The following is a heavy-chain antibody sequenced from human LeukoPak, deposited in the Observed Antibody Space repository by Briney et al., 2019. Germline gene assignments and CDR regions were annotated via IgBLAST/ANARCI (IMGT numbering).Heavy chain of an antibody. D-gene: IGHD2-21*01. CDR2: IYGGGST. Sequence: PGGSLRLSCAASGFIVSSNYMSWVRQAPGKGLECVSLIYGGGSTYYADSVKGRFTISRDNSKNTIFLQLTSLRVEDTAVYYCASKGQYCGTLTCKDYWGRGTLVTVSS. CDR1: GFIVSSNY. CDR3: ASKGQYCGTLTCKDY. V-gene: IGHV3-53*01. J-gene: IGHJ4*02.